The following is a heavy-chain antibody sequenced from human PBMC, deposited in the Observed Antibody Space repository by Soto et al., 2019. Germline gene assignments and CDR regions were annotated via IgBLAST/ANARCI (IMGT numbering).Heavy chain of an antibody. CDR1: GFTFSSYS. V-gene: IGHV3-21*01. Sequence: GGSLRLSCAASGFTFSSYSMNWVRQAPGKGLEWVSSISSSSSYIYYADSVKGRFTISRDNAKNSLYLQMNSLRAEDTAVYYCARDCHRSSYDYIWGSYDPWGQGTLVTVSS. J-gene: IGHJ5*02. CDR3: ARDCHRSSYDYIWGSYDP. D-gene: IGHD3-16*01. CDR2: ISSSSSYI.